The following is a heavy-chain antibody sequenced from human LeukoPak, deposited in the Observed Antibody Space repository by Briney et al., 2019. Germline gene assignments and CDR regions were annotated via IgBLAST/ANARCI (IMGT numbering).Heavy chain of an antibody. CDR3: ARDRGSGWYDAFDI. CDR1: GFTFSSNW. CDR2: IKQDGSEK. Sequence: GGSLRLSCAASGFTFSSNWMSWVRQAPGKGLEWVANIKQDGSEKYYVDSVKGRFTISRDNAKNSLYLQMNSLRAEDTAVYYCARDRGSGWYDAFDIWGQGTMVIVSS. J-gene: IGHJ3*02. V-gene: IGHV3-7*01. D-gene: IGHD6-19*01.